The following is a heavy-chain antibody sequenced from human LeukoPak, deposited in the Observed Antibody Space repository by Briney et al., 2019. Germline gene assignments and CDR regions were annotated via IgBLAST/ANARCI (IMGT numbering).Heavy chain of an antibody. CDR1: GFIFSSHG. V-gene: IGHV3-21*04. CDR2: ISPSGDIT. J-gene: IGHJ4*02. Sequence: GGSLRLSCAASGFIFSSHGMNWVRQAPGKGLEWVSGISPSGDITYYADSVKGRFTVSRDNAKNSLYLQMNSPRAEDTAVYYCARVKTYGRYFDFWGQGTLVTVSS. CDR3: ARVKTYGRYFDF. D-gene: IGHD3-10*01.